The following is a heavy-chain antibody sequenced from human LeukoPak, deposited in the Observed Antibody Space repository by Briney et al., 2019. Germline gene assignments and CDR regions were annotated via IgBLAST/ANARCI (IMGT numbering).Heavy chain of an antibody. CDR3: ARKRLADLGDDTSFGGTPFDS. CDR1: GFTFETYH. J-gene: IGHJ4*02. CDR2: ITSGGGVI. V-gene: IGHV3-48*03. Sequence: GRSLRLSCVASGFTFETYHMNWVRQAPGKGLEWLSGITSGGGVIYYADSVKGRLTISRDDATNSVFLQMSGLTVADTAVYYCARKRLADLGDDTSFGGTPFDSWGQGTLVIVSS. D-gene: IGHD3-16*01.